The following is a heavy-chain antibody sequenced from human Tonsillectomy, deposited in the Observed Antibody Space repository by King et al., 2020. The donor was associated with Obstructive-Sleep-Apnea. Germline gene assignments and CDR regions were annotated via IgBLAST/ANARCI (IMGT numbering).Heavy chain of an antibody. D-gene: IGHD3-10*01. CDR1: GGSINNYY. J-gene: IGHJ4*02. CDR2: VYYTGTT. Sequence: QLQESGPGLVKPSETLSLTCTVSGGSINNYYWSWIRQPPGKGLEWLGFVYYTGTTNYNPSLKSRVTVSADRSKNQFSLKLSSVTAADTAVYYCARGLYYYGSGTFLYYVGSWGQGTLVTVSS. CDR3: ARGLYYYGSGTFLYYVGS. V-gene: IGHV4-59*12.